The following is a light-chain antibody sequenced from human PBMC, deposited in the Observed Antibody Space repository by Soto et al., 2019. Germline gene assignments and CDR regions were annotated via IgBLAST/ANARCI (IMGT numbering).Light chain of an antibody. CDR2: GNS. V-gene: IGLV1-40*01. CDR3: QSFDSNLSGSF. Sequence: QSALTQPPSGSGAPGRRVTISCTGSSFNIGAGYDVHWYQQLPGTAPKLLIYGNSNRPSGVPDQFSGSKSGTSASLAITGLQAEDEADYYCQSFDSNLSGSFFGTGTKVTVL. J-gene: IGLJ1*01. CDR1: SFNIGAGYD.